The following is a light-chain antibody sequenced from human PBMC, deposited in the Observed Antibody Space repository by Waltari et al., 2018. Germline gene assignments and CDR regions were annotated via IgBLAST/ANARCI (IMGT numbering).Light chain of an antibody. CDR1: SSDVGGYNY. J-gene: IGLJ3*02. Sequence: QSALTQPRPVSGSPGRSVAISCTGTSSDVGGYNYVSWYQQHPGKAPKHMIYDVSKRPSGVPDRFSGSKSGNTASLTISGLQAEDEADYYCCSYGGTYSWVFGGGTKLTVL. V-gene: IGLV2-11*01. CDR3: CSYGGTYSWV. CDR2: DVS.